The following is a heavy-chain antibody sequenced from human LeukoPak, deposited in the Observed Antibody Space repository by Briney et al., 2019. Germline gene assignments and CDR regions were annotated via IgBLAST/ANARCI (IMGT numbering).Heavy chain of an antibody. J-gene: IGHJ4*02. CDR2: ISSSSSYI. Sequence: PGGSLRLSCAVSGFTFSNYRMNWVRQAPGKGLEWVSSISSSSSYIYYADSVKGRFTISRDNAKNSLYLQMNSLRAEDTAVYYCTRVRKNKTYYYDSSGYYFEYWGQGALVTVSS. D-gene: IGHD3-22*01. CDR3: TRVRKNKTYYYDSSGYYFEY. CDR1: GFTFSNYR. V-gene: IGHV3-21*01.